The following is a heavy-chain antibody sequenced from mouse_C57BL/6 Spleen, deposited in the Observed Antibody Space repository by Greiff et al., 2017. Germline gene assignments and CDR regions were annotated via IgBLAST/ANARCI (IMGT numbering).Heavy chain of an antibody. D-gene: IGHD1-1*01. CDR1: GYTFTSYW. V-gene: IGHV1-69*01. Sequence: QVQLQQPGAELVMPGASVKLSCKASGYTFTSYWMHWVKQRPGQGLEWIGEIDPSGSYTNYNQKFKGKSTLTVDKSSSTAYMQLSSLTSEDSAVYYCASTDGSSPDWYFDVWGTGTTVTVSS. CDR2: IDPSGSYT. CDR3: ASTDGSSPDWYFDV. J-gene: IGHJ1*03.